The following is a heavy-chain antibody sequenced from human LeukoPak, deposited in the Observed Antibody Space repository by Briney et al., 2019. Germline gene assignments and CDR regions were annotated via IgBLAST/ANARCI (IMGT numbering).Heavy chain of an antibody. CDR1: GGSNSSYY. V-gene: IGHV4-59*01. D-gene: IGHD3-10*01. Sequence: SETLSLTCTVSGGSNSSYYWSWIRQPPGKGLEWIGYIYYSGSTNYNPSLKSRVTISVDTSKNQFSLKLSSVTAADTAVYYCARSSRSRRRGDAFDIWGQGTMVTVSS. CDR3: ARSSRSRRRGDAFDI. CDR2: IYYSGST. J-gene: IGHJ3*02.